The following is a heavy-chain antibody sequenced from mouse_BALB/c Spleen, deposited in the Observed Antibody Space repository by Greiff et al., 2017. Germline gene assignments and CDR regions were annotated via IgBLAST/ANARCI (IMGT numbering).Heavy chain of an antibody. CDR2: INSNGGST. CDR1: GFTFSSYG. Sequence: EVQRVESGGGLVQPGGSLKLSCAASGFTFSSYGMSWVRQTPDKRLELVATINSNGGSTYYPDSVKGRFTISRDNAKNTLYLQMSSLKSEDTAMYYCARVNWDWGQGTLVTVSA. D-gene: IGHD4-1*02. V-gene: IGHV5-6-3*01. CDR3: ARVNWD. J-gene: IGHJ3*01.